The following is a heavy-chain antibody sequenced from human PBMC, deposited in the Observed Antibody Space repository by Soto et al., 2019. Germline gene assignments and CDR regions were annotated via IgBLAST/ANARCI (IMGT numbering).Heavy chain of an antibody. D-gene: IGHD4-17*01. CDR2: IYYSGST. CDR1: GSSISPYY. CDR3: SRVGGYYGDYPNFDY. V-gene: IGHV4-59*01. Sequence: SETLSLTCFVSGSSISPYYWTWTRQSPGKGLEWIGNIYYSGSTNYNPSLKSRVTISVDTSKKQFSLKLTSVIAADTAVYYCSRVGGYYGDYPNFDYWGQGTRVTVSS. J-gene: IGHJ4*02.